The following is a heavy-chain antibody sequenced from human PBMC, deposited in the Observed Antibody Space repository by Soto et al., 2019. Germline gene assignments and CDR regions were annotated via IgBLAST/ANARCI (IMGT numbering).Heavy chain of an antibody. CDR1: GFTFSGYE. CDR2: CDSSGKTI. V-gene: IGHV3-48*03. D-gene: IGHD6-13*01. CDR3: ARDGPAADFDH. J-gene: IGHJ4*02. Sequence: GGSLRLSCAASGFTFSGYEMNWVRQAPGKGLEWVSYCDSSGKTIDYADSVKGRFTISRDNAKNSLYLQMNSLRAEDTAIYYCARDGPAADFDHWGQGTLVTVSS.